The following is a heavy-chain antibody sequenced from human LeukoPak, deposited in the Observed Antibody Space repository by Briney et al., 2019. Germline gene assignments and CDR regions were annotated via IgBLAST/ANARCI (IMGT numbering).Heavy chain of an antibody. CDR3: ARISYYYDSSGYYFPY. CDR1: GFTFDDYG. V-gene: IGHV3-20*04. CDR2: ISWNGGST. J-gene: IGHJ4*02. D-gene: IGHD3-22*01. Sequence: GGSLRLSCAASGFTFDDYGMSWVRQAPGKGLEWVSGISWNGGSTGYADSVKGRFTISRDNAKNSLYLQMNSLRAEDTALYYCARISYYYDSSGYYFPYWGQGTLVTVSS.